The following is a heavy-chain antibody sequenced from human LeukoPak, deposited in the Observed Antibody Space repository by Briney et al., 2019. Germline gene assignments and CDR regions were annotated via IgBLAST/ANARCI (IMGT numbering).Heavy chain of an antibody. CDR3: ATTTSGGDAFDI. CDR2: IYYSGST. D-gene: IGHD1-26*01. Sequence: SETLSLTCTVSGGSISSSSYYWGWIRQPPGKGLEWIGSIYYSGSTYYNPSLKSRVTISVDTSKNQFSLKLSSVTAADTAVYYCATTTSGGDAFDIWGQGTMVTVSS. V-gene: IGHV4-39*07. J-gene: IGHJ3*02. CDR1: GGSISSSSYY.